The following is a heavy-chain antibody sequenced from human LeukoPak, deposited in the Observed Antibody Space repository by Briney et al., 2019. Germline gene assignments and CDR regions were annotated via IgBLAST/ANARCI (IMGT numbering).Heavy chain of an antibody. Sequence: SVKVSCKASGGTFSSYAISWVRQAPGQGLEWMGGIIPIFGTANYAQKFQGRVTITADESTSTAYMELSSLRSEDTAVYYCASSLVCSSTSCYYDWFDPWGQGTLVTDSS. D-gene: IGHD2-2*01. V-gene: IGHV1-69*13. J-gene: IGHJ5*02. CDR2: IIPIFGTA. CDR3: ASSLVCSSTSCYYDWFDP. CDR1: GGTFSSYA.